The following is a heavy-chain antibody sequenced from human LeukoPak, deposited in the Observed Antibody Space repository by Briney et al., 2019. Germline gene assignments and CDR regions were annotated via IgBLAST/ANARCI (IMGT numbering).Heavy chain of an antibody. V-gene: IGHV3-23*01. Sequence: GGSLRLSCAASGFTFSSYAMSWVRQAPGKGLEWVSAISGSDGSTYYADSVKGRFTISRDNSKNTLYLQMNSLRAEDTAVYYCAKGSSLLSNTYYYDSSGYYHFDYWGQGTLVTVSS. CDR2: ISGSDGST. CDR3: AKGSSLLSNTYYYDSSGYYHFDY. J-gene: IGHJ4*02. CDR1: GFTFSSYA. D-gene: IGHD3-22*01.